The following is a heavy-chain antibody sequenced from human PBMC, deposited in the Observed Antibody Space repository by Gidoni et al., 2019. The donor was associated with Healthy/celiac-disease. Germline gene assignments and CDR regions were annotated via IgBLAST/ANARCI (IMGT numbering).Heavy chain of an antibody. Sequence: QVQLVQSGPEVKKPGSSVKVSCKASGGTFSSYAISWVRQAPGQGLEWMGGIIPIFGTANYAQKFQGRVTITADESTSTADMELSSLGSEDTAVYYCARDRHIPGRGDYFDYWGQGTLVTVSS. J-gene: IGHJ4*02. V-gene: IGHV1-69*01. CDR2: IIPIFGTA. CDR1: GGTFSSYA. D-gene: IGHD2-2*02. CDR3: ARDRHIPGRGDYFDY.